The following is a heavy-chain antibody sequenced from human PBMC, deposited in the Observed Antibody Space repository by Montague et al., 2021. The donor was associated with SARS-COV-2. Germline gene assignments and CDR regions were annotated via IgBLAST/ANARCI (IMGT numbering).Heavy chain of an antibody. Sequence: CAISGVSVSSNSATWSWVRQSPSRGLEWLGRTYYRSKWYNDYAVSVRGRVTINPDTSKNQFSLQLNSVTPEDTAIYYCTSGREGNYNVMDVWGQGTTVTVSS. V-gene: IGHV6-1*01. CDR3: TSGREGNYNVMDV. D-gene: IGHD1-1*01. CDR2: TYYRSKWYN. CDR1: GVSVSSNSAT. J-gene: IGHJ6*02.